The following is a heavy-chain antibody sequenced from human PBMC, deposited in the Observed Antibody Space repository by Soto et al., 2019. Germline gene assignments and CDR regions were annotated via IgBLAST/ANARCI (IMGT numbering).Heavy chain of an antibody. V-gene: IGHV3-30-3*01. CDR3: ARATSSSLRGLDV. Sequence: QVQLVESGGGVVQPGRSLRLSCAASGFTFSSYAVHWVRQAPGKGLEWVSVTSDDETNKYYADSVKGRFTISRDNSKNTLYLQTNSLRAEGTAVYYCARATSSSLRGLDVWGQGTTVTVSS. CDR1: GFTFSSYA. J-gene: IGHJ6*02. D-gene: IGHD6-13*01. CDR2: TSDDETNK.